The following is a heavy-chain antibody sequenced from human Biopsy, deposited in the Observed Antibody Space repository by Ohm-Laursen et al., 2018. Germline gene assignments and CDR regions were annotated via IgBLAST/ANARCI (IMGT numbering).Heavy chain of an antibody. CDR3: ARDSDFWSGYYDYQQSGMDV. CDR2: ISSGATNT. J-gene: IGHJ6*02. D-gene: IGHD3-3*01. V-gene: IGHV3-11*04. Sequence: LSLTWAASGFTFSDYFMSWVRQAPGKGLEWISYISSGATNTNYADSVKGRFTISRDNAKNSLHLQMNSVRADDTAVYYCARDSDFWSGYYDYQQSGMDVWGQGTTVTVSS. CDR1: GFTFSDYF.